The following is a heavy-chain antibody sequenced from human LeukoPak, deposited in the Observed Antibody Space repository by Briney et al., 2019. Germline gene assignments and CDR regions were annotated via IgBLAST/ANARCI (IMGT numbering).Heavy chain of an antibody. CDR1: GGSISSYY. J-gene: IGHJ2*01. Sequence: PSETLSLTCTVSGGSISSYYWSWIRQPAGKGLEWIGRMYTSGSTNYNPSLKSRVTMSVDTSKSQFSLRLSSVTAADTAVYYCARDPRDSSSRRPNWYFDLWGRGTLVTVSS. CDR2: MYTSGST. V-gene: IGHV4-4*07. D-gene: IGHD6-13*01. CDR3: ARDPRDSSSRRPNWYFDL.